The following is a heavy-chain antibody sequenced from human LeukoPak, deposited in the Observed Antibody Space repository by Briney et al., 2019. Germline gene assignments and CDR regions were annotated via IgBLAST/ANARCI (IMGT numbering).Heavy chain of an antibody. D-gene: IGHD6-6*01. Sequence: SETLSLTCAVYGGSFSGYYWSWIRQPPGKGLEWIGEINHSGSTNYNPSLKSRVTISVDTSKNQFSLKLSSVTAADTAVYYCARGSSAEGADYWGQGTLVTVSS. CDR1: GGSFSGYY. CDR2: INHSGST. J-gene: IGHJ4*02. V-gene: IGHV4-34*01. CDR3: ARGSSAEGADY.